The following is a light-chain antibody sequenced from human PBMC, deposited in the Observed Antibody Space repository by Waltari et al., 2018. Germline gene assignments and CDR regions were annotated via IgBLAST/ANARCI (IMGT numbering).Light chain of an antibody. CDR1: QSVSIF. J-gene: IGKJ4*01. CDR2: DGS. V-gene: IGKV3-11*01. CDR3: QQRRNWPT. Sequence: EIVLTQSPATLSLSPGERATLSCRASQSVSIFLAWYQQKPGPSPRPLLYDGSFRATGIPIRFSGSGSETDFTLTISSLEPEDFAVYYCQQRRNWPTFGGGTK.